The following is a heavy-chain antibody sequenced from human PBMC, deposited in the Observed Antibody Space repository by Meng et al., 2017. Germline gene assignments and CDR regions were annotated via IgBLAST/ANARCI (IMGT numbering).Heavy chain of an antibody. CDR2: ISAYNGNT. V-gene: IGHV1-18*01. CDR3: AKLQTSELEDYYYYGMDV. Sequence: ASVKVSCQASGYTFTSYGISWVRQAPGQGLEWMGWISAYNGNTNYAQKLQGRVTMTTDTSTSTAYMELRSLRSDDTAVYYCAKLQTSELEDYYYYGMDVWGQGTTVTVSS. CDR1: GYTFTSYG. J-gene: IGHJ6*02. D-gene: IGHD1-14*01.